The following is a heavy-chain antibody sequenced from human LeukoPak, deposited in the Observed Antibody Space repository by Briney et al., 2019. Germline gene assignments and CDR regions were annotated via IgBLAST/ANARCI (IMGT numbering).Heavy chain of an antibody. CDR1: GYSISSGYY. Sequence: SETLSLTCAVSGYSISSGYYWGWIRQPPGKGLEWIGSIYHSGSTYYNPSLKSRVTISVDTSKNHFSLKLSSVTAADTAVYYCARLGVVVVPAAKTLINWFDPWGQGTLVTVSS. CDR3: ARLGVVVVPAAKTLINWFDP. D-gene: IGHD2-2*01. V-gene: IGHV4-38-2*01. CDR2: IYHSGST. J-gene: IGHJ5*02.